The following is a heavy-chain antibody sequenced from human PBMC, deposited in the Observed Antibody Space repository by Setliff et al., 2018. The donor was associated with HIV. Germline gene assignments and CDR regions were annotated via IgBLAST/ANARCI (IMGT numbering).Heavy chain of an antibody. CDR2: INAGNGNT. D-gene: IGHD3-10*01. V-gene: IGHV1-3*01. CDR3: AREGKFRYYYYMDV. J-gene: IGHJ6*03. Sequence: ASVTVSCKASGYTFTSYVMHWVRQAPGQRLEWMGWINAGNGNTKYSQKFQGRVTFTRDTSASTAYMELSSLRSEDTAVYYCAREGKFRYYYYMDVWGKGTTVTVSS. CDR1: GYTFTSYV.